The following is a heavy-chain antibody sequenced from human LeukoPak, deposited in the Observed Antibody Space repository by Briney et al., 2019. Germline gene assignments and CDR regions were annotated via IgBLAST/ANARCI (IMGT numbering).Heavy chain of an antibody. D-gene: IGHD3-10*01. CDR3: ARSRSGSYFSPIGY. CDR1: GFTFSSYA. V-gene: IGHV3-30-3*01. Sequence: TGGSLRLSCAASGFTFSSYAMSWVRQAPGKGLEWVAVISYDGSNKYYADSVKGRFTISRDNSKSTLYLQMNSLRAEDTAVYYCARSRSGSYFSPIGYWGQGTLVTVSS. CDR2: ISYDGSNK. J-gene: IGHJ4*02.